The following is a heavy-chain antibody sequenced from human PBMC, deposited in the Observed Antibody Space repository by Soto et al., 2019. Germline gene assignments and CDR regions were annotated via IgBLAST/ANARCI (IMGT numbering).Heavy chain of an antibody. Sequence: GGSLRLSCAASGFTFSSYAMHWVRQAPGKGLEWVAVISYDGSNKYYADSVKGRFTISRDNSKNTLYLQMNSLRAEDTAVYYCARDSSIWGSGSYPYYFDYWGQGTLVTVSS. D-gene: IGHD1-26*01. CDR3: ARDSSIWGSGSYPYYFDY. CDR1: GFTFSSYA. V-gene: IGHV3-30-3*01. CDR2: ISYDGSNK. J-gene: IGHJ4*02.